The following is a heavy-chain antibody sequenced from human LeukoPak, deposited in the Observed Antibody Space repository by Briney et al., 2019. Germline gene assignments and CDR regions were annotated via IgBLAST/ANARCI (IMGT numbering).Heavy chain of an antibody. V-gene: IGHV3-30-3*01. CDR3: AKVDGITILEVFDY. CDR1: GFAFSSYA. J-gene: IGHJ4*02. CDR2: ISNDGNNK. D-gene: IGHD3-3*01. Sequence: PGGSLRLSCAASGFAFSSYAMHWVRQAPGKGLEWVALISNDGNNKYHADSVKGRFTISRDNSKNTLYLQMNSLRAEDTAVYYCAKVDGITILEVFDYWGQGTLVAVSS.